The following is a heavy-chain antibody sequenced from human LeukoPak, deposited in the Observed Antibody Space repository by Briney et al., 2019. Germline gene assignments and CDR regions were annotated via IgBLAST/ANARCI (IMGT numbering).Heavy chain of an antibody. CDR2: IYYSGST. CDR3: ARGWYGSGSYFDI. J-gene: IGHJ3*02. Sequence: SETLSLTCTVSGGSISSYYWSWIRQPLGKGLEWIGYIYYSGSTNYNPSLKSRVTISVDTSKNQFSLKLSSVTAADTAVYYCARGWYGSGSYFDIWGQGTMVTVSS. D-gene: IGHD3-10*01. V-gene: IGHV4-59*01. CDR1: GGSISSYY.